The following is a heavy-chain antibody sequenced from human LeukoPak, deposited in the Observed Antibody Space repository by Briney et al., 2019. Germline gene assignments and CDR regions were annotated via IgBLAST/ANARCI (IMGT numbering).Heavy chain of an antibody. CDR3: ARLAVTTPDS. CDR2: INPNSGDT. Sequence: ASVKVSCKAYGYTFTDYHMHWVRQAPGQGLEWMGWINPNSGDTNYAQKFQDRVTMTRDTSISTVYMELSRLSSDDTAVYYCARLAVTTPDSWGQGTLVTVSS. CDR1: GYTFTDYH. J-gene: IGHJ4*02. V-gene: IGHV1-2*02. D-gene: IGHD4-17*01.